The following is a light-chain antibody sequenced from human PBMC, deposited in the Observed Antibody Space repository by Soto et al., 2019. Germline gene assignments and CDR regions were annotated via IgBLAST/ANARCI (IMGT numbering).Light chain of an antibody. V-gene: IGKV1-5*01. CDR1: QSISSW. Sequence: DIQMTQSPPTLSASVGDRVTITCRASQSISSWLAWFQQKPGKAPKLLIYDASNLQSGVPSRFSGSGSGTEFTLTISSLLPDDSATYYCQQSNSYSVTFGQGTMVEIK. J-gene: IGKJ1*01. CDR3: QQSNSYSVT. CDR2: DAS.